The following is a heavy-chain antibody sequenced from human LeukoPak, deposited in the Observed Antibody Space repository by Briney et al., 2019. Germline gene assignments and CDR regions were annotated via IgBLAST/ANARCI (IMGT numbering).Heavy chain of an antibody. CDR2: INHSGST. CDR1: GGSFSTYY. CDR3: ARVGGILVVTATPDY. J-gene: IGHJ4*02. V-gene: IGHV4-34*01. D-gene: IGHD2-21*02. Sequence: SETLSLTCAVSGGSFSTYYWSLIRQPPGKGMEWIGEINHSGSTKYNPSLKSRVTISIDTSKNQFSLKLSSVTAADTAVYYCARVGGILVVTATPDYWGQGTLVTVSS.